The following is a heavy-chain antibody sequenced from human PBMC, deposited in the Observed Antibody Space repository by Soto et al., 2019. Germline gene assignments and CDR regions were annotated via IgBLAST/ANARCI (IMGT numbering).Heavy chain of an antibody. Sequence: EGSLRLSCAASGFTFSSYGMHWVRQAPGKGLEWVAVIWYDGSNKYYADSVKGRFTISRDNSKNTLYLQMNSLRAEDTAVYYCARVPCSSTSCRSYYYYYGMDVWGQGTTVTVSS. CDR1: GFTFSSYG. J-gene: IGHJ6*02. D-gene: IGHD2-2*01. CDR3: ARVPCSSTSCRSYYYYYGMDV. V-gene: IGHV3-33*01. CDR2: IWYDGSNK.